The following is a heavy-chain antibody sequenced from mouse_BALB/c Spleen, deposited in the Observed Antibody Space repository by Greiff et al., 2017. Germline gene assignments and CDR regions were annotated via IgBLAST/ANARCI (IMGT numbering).Heavy chain of an antibody. D-gene: IGHD1-1*01. Sequence: EVKLVESGGGLVKPGGSLKLSCAASGFAFSSYDMSWVRQTPEKRLEWVAYISSGGGSTYYPDTVKGRFTISRDNAKNTLYLQMSSLKSEDTAMYYCARQRSSPYYYAMDYWGQGTSVTVSS. CDR2: ISSGGGST. J-gene: IGHJ4*01. CDR1: GFAFSSYD. V-gene: IGHV5-12-1*01. CDR3: ARQRSSPYYYAMDY.